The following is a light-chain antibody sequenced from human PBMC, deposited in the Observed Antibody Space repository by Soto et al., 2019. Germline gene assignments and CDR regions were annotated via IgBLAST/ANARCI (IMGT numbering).Light chain of an antibody. V-gene: IGLV2-18*02. CDR3: SSFTSSTPYV. CDR2: EVS. J-gene: IGLJ1*01. CDR1: SSDVGSYNR. Sequence: QSALTQPPSVSGSPGQSVADSCTGTSSDVGSYNRVSWYQQPPGTAPKLMIYEVSNRPSGVPDRFSGSKSGNTASLTISGLQAEDEADYYCSSFTSSTPYVFGTGTKVTVL.